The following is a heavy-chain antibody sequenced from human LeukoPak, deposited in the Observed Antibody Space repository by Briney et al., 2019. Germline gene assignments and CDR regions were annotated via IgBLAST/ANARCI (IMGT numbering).Heavy chain of an antibody. CDR3: ARDRIAAAGTCDP. CDR2: IYYSGST. D-gene: IGHD6-13*01. CDR1: GYSISNTNW. V-gene: IGHV4-28*03. J-gene: IGHJ5*02. Sequence: NPSETLSLTCAVSGYSISNTNWWGWIRQPPGRGLEWIGYIYYSGSTYYNPSLKSRVTMSVDTSKNQFSLKLSSVTAADTAVYYCARDRIAAAGTCDPWGQGTLVTVSS.